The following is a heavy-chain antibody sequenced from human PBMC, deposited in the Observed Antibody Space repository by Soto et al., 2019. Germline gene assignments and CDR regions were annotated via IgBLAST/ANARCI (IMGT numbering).Heavy chain of an antibody. D-gene: IGHD1-1*01. Sequence: QVQLVQSGAEVKKPGASVKVSCKASGYXXXXXXXXXXRQATGQGLEWMGWMNPNSGNTGYAQKXXXXXXMTXXXXXXXAXXXLXSLRSEDXAVYYCAREMTTRGMDVWGQGTTVTVSS. CDR2: MNPNSGNT. CDR1: GYXXXXXX. CDR3: AREMTTRGMDV. J-gene: IGHJ6*02. V-gene: IGHV1-8*01.